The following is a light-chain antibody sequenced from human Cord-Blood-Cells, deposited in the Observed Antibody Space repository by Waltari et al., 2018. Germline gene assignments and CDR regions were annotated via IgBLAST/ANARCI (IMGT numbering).Light chain of an antibody. Sequence: QSALTQPASVSGSPGQSITISCTGTSSDVGGYNYVSWYQQHPGKPPKLMIYDVSNRPSGVSNRFSGSTSGNTASLTISGLQAEDEADYYCSSYTSSSTLVFGGGTKLTVL. CDR1: SSDVGGYNY. J-gene: IGLJ3*02. CDR3: SSYTSSSTLV. CDR2: DVS. V-gene: IGLV2-14*03.